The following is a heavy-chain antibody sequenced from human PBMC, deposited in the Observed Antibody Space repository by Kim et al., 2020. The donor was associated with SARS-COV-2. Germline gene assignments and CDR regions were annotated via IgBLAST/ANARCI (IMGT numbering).Heavy chain of an antibody. CDR3: ARVLGISIFGVVVTGPLDY. CDR2: IYYSGST. CDR1: GGSISSGGYY. D-gene: IGHD3-3*01. J-gene: IGHJ4*02. Sequence: SETLSLTCTVSGGSISSGGYYWSWIRQHPGKGLEWIGYIYYSGSTYYNPSLKSRVTISVDTSKNQFSLKLSSVTAADTAVYYCARVLGISIFGVVVTGPLDYWGQGT. V-gene: IGHV4-31*03.